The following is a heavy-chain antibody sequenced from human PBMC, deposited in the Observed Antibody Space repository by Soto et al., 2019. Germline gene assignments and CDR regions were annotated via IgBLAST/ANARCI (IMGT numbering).Heavy chain of an antibody. Sequence: SETLSLTCTVSGGSVSSGNYYWSWIRQPPGKGLEWIGYIFHTGTTNYNPSLKSRVTISLDTSMDQFSLNLSSVTPAVTAVYYCTRAPVSGSYCFDFWGQGTPVTVSS. D-gene: IGHD1-26*01. CDR1: GGSVSSGNYY. J-gene: IGHJ4*02. CDR2: IFHTGTT. CDR3: TRAPVSGSYCFDF. V-gene: IGHV4-61*01.